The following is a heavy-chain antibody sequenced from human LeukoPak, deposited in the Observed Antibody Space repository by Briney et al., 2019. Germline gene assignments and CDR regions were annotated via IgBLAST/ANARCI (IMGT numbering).Heavy chain of an antibody. CDR2: ISHHGSDD. CDR1: GFTFSSYW. Sequence: PGGSLRLSCAASGFTFSSYWMHWVRQAPGKGLEWVAVISHHGSDDYYADSVKGRFTISRDNSKNTLYLQMNSLRPEDTATYYCASLAGSSGSNGAFDIWGQGTMVTVSS. CDR3: ASLAGSSGSNGAFDI. V-gene: IGHV3-30-3*01. J-gene: IGHJ3*02. D-gene: IGHD6-19*01.